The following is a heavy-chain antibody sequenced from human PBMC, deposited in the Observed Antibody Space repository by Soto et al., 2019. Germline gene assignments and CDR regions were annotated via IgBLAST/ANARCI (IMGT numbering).Heavy chain of an antibody. Sequence: PGGSLRLSCVASGFTFSNAWMNWVRQAPGKGLEWVGRIKSKTDGGTTDYAAPVKGRFTISRDDSKNTLYLQMNSLKTEDTAVYYCTTVYDYVWGSYRYILSDLGTYYFDYWGQGTLVTVSS. CDR1: GFTFSNAW. CDR3: TTVYDYVWGSYRYILSDLGTYYFDY. J-gene: IGHJ4*02. V-gene: IGHV3-15*07. CDR2: IKSKTDGGTT. D-gene: IGHD3-16*02.